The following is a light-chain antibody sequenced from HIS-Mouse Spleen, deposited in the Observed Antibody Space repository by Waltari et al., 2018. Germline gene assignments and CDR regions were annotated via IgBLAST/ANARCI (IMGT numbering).Light chain of an antibody. CDR3: QQRSNWPL. Sequence: EIVLTQSPATLSLSPGERATLSCRASQSVSRYLAWYQQKPGQAPRLLTYDASNRATGIPARFSGSGSGTDFTLTISSLEPEDFAVYYCQQRSNWPLFGQGTKLEIK. V-gene: IGKV3-11*01. CDR2: DAS. CDR1: QSVSRY. J-gene: IGKJ2*01.